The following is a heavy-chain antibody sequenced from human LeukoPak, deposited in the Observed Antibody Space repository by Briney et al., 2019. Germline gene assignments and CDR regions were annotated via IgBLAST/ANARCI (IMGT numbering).Heavy chain of an antibody. CDR3: ARNAIVGASSWFDP. D-gene: IGHD1-26*01. Sequence: ASVKVSCKASGYTLTDYYIHWVRQAPGQGLEWMGWINPNIGATNYAQKFQGRVTMTRDTSITTAYMELSRLRSDDTAVYYCARNAIVGASSWFDPWGQGTLVTVSS. CDR1: GYTLTDYY. J-gene: IGHJ5*02. V-gene: IGHV1-2*02. CDR2: INPNIGAT.